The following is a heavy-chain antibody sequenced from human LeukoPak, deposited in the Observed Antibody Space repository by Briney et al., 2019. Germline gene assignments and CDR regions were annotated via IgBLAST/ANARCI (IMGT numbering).Heavy chain of an antibody. Sequence: SETLSLTCTVSGDSISSYYWSWVRQPAGKGLEWIGRIHPSGSTNYNPSLKSRLTLSVDTSKNQFSLKLSSVTAADTAVYYCARGPPPDFDYWGRGTLVTVSS. CDR2: IHPSGST. J-gene: IGHJ4*02. CDR3: ARGPPPDFDY. V-gene: IGHV4-4*07. CDR1: GDSISSYY.